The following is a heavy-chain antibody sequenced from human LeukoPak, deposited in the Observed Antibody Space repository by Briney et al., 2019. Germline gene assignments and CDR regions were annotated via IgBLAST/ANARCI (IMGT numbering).Heavy chain of an antibody. CDR2: IYYSWDT. J-gene: IGHJ4*02. Sequence: TSETLSLACIVSGGSISSTSYYWGWIRQPPGKGLEWIGSIYYSWDTYYNPSLKSRVTISVDTSKNQFSLKLSSVTAADTAVYYCATTSYYYDSPDYWGQGTLVTVSS. CDR1: GGSISSTSYY. D-gene: IGHD3-22*01. CDR3: ATTSYYYDSPDY. V-gene: IGHV4-39*01.